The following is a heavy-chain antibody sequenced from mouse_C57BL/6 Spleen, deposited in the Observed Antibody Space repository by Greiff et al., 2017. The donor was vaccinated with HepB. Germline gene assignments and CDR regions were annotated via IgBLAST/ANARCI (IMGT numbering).Heavy chain of an antibody. CDR3: ARNGYGSSYYYAMDY. J-gene: IGHJ4*01. CDR1: GYTFTDYY. Sequence: EVKLVESGPVLVKPGASVKMSCKASGYTFTDYYMNWVKQSHGKSLEWIGVINPYNGGTSYNQKFKGKATLTVDKSSSTAYMELNSLTSEDSAVYYCARNGYGSSYYYAMDYWGQGTSVTVSS. D-gene: IGHD1-1*01. CDR2: INPYNGGT. V-gene: IGHV1-19*01.